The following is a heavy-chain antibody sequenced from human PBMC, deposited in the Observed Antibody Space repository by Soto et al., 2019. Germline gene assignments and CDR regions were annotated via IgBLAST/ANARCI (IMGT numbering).Heavy chain of an antibody. D-gene: IGHD4-17*01. V-gene: IGHV1-46*01. CDR2: INPSGGST. CDR3: ARAPTTVVTRHAFDI. Sequence: ASVKVSCKASGYTFTSYYMHWVRQAPGQGLEWMGIINPSGGSTSYAQKFQGRVTMTRDTSTSTVYMELSSLRSEDTAVYYCARAPTTVVTRHAFDIWGQGTMVTVS. J-gene: IGHJ3*02. CDR1: GYTFTSYY.